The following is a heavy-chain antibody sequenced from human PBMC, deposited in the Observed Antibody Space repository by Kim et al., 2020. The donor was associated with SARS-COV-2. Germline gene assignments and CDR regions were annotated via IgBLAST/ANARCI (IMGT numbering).Heavy chain of an antibody. CDR3: ARGHYDFWSGYIRSFDY. J-gene: IGHJ4*02. D-gene: IGHD3-3*01. Sequence: GLEWIGEINHSGSTHYNPSLMSRVTISVDTSKNQISLKLSSVTAADTAVYYCARGHYDFWSGYIRSFDYWGQGTLVTVSS. V-gene: IGHV4-34*01. CDR2: INHSGST.